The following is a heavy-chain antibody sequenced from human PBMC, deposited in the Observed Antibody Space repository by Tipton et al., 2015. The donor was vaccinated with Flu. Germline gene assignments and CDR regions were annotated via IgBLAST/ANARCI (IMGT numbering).Heavy chain of an antibody. CDR3: ARLTYYYGSGTSDY. D-gene: IGHD3-10*01. Sequence: TLSLTCTVSGGSISSSSYYWGWIRQPPGKGLEWIGSIYYSGTTYYNPSLKSRVTISVDTSKTQFSLNLSSVTAADTAVYYCARLTYYYGSGTSDYWGQGTLVTVSS. J-gene: IGHJ4*02. CDR1: GGSISSSSYY. V-gene: IGHV4-39*07. CDR2: IYYSGTT.